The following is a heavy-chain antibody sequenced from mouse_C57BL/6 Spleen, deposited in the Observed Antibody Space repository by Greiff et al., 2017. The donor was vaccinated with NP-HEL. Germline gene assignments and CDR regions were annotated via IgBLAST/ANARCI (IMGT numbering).Heavy chain of an antibody. V-gene: IGHV1-80*01. CDR1: GYAFSSYW. Sequence: QVQLQQSGAELVKPGASVKISCKASGYAFSSYWMNWVKQRPGKGLEWIGQIYPGDGDTNYNGKLKGKATLTADKSSSTSYMQLSSLTSEDSAVYFCARSYYGSSKAWFAYWGQGTLVTVSA. CDR2: IYPGDGDT. D-gene: IGHD1-1*01. J-gene: IGHJ3*01. CDR3: ARSYYGSSKAWFAY.